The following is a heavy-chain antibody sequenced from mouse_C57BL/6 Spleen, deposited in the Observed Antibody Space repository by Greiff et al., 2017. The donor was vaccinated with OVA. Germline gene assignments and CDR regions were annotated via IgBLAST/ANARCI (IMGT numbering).Heavy chain of an antibody. D-gene: IGHD1-1*01. Sequence: VQLQQSGPELVKPGASVKISCKASGYTFTDYYMNWVKQSHGKSLEWIGDINPNNGGTSYNQKFKGKATLTVDKSSSTAYMELRSLTSEDSAVYYGARRHYYGSSGWYFDVWGTGTTVTVSS. CDR2: INPNNGGT. J-gene: IGHJ1*03. CDR3: ARRHYYGSSGWYFDV. CDR1: GYTFTDYY. V-gene: IGHV1-26*01.